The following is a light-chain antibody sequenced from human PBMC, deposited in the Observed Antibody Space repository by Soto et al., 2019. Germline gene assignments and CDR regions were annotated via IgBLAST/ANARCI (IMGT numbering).Light chain of an antibody. CDR3: QQSDDLPYA. CDR2: DAS. CDR1: QDIRKY. J-gene: IGKJ2*01. V-gene: IGKV1-33*01. Sequence: IQMTQSPSLLSASVGDRVTITCQATQDIRKYLNLYQQTPGKAPKLLIYDASSLETGVPPRFSGSGSGTYFTFPISSLQPEDLATYYCQQSDDLPYAFGQGTKLEIK.